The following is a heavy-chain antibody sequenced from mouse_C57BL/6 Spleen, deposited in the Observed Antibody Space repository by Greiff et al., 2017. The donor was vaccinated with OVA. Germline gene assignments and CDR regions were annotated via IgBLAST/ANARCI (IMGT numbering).Heavy chain of an antibody. J-gene: IGHJ3*01. CDR3: ARGYYGSSYGFAY. CDR2: INPSTGGT. D-gene: IGHD1-1*01. Sequence: VQLKQSGPELVKPGASVKISCKASGYSFTGYYMNWVKQSPEKSLVWIGEINPSTGGTTYNQKFKAQATLTVDKSSRPSFMQLTCLTAEDSAVYYCARGYYGSSYGFAYWGQGTLVTVSA. CDR1: GYSFTGYY. V-gene: IGHV1-42*01.